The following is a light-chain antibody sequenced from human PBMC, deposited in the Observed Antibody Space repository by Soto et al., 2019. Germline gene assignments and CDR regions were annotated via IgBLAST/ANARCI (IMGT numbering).Light chain of an antibody. J-gene: IGKJ1*01. CDR3: QQYNTWLWT. V-gene: IGKV3-15*01. CDR1: QSINAH. Sequence: EVVMTQSPATLSVSPGERVTLSCRASQSINAHLAWYQQKPGQAPRHLIHGASTRATGIPARFSGSGFGTEFILTMSSLQSEDFAIYYCQQYNTWLWTFGQGTKVEI. CDR2: GAS.